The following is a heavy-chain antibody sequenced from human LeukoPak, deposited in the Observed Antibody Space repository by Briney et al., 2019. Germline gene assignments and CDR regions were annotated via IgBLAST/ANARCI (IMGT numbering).Heavy chain of an antibody. V-gene: IGHV4-59*08. CDR1: GGSINTYF. CDR2: IYYSGST. J-gene: IGHJ4*02. Sequence: SETLSLTCTVSGGSINTYFWSWIRQPPGKGLEWIGYIYYSGSTNYNPSLKSRVTISVDTSKNQFSLKLSSVTAADTAVYYCARGRQWLVDWGQGTLVTVSS. CDR3: ARGRQWLVD. D-gene: IGHD6-19*01.